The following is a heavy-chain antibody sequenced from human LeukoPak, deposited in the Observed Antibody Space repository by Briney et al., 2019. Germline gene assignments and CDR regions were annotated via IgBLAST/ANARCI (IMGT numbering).Heavy chain of an antibody. CDR2: ISAYNGNT. CDR3: ASQGNDYGSGSYYVTHYYGMDV. CDR1: GYTFTSYG. J-gene: IGHJ6*02. V-gene: IGHV1-18*01. D-gene: IGHD3-10*01. Sequence: GASVKVSCKASGYTFTSYGISWVRQAPGQGLEWMGWISAYNGNTNYAQKLQGRVTMTTDTSTSTAYMELRSLRSDDTAVYYCASQGNDYGSGSYYVTHYYGMDVWGQGTTVTVSS.